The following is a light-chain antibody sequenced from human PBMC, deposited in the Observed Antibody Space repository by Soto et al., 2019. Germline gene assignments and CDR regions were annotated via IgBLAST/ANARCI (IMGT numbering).Light chain of an antibody. CDR2: EVN. V-gene: IGLV2-23*02. J-gene: IGLJ3*02. Sequence: QSALTQPASVSGSPGQSITISCTGTSSDVGSCNCVSWYQQHPGKAPTLMIYEVNKRPSGVSNRFSGSKSGNTASLTISGLQAEDEADYYCCSSVGSPNWVSSGGTKLTVL. CDR1: SSDVGSCNC. CDR3: CSSVGSPNWV.